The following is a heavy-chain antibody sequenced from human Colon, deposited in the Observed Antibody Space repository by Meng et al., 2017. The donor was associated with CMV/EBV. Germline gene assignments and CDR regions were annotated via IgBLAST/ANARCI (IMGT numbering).Heavy chain of an antibody. CDR3: ARSTIQSFAYGLNV. CDR2: IYGGGRTT. Sequence: GESLKISCAASGFTFSTFGMNWVRQAPGKGLEWVSLIYGGGRTTYYADSVKGRFIISRDNSQNTMYLQLNSLRPEDTAVYYCARSTIQSFAYGLNVWGLGTTVTVSS. CDR1: GFTFSTFG. D-gene: IGHD3-10*01. J-gene: IGHJ6*02. V-gene: IGHV3-23*03.